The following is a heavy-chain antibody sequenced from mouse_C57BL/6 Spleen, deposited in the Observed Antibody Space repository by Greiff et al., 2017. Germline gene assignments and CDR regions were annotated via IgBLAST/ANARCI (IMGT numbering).Heavy chain of an antibody. V-gene: IGHV1-69*01. CDR1: GYTFTSYW. CDR2: IDPSDSYT. Sequence: QVQLQQPGAELVMPGASVKLSCKASGYTFTSYWMHWVKQRPGQGLEWIGEIDPSDSYTNYNQKFKGKSTLTVDKSSSTAYMQLSSLTSEDSAVYYCARNDYGSNYDVDDWGKGTTVTVDS. J-gene: IGHJ4*01. CDR3: ARNDYGSNYDVDD. D-gene: IGHD1-1*01.